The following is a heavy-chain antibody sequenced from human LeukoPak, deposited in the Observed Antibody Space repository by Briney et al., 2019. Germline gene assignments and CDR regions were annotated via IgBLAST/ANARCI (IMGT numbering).Heavy chain of an antibody. D-gene: IGHD3-10*01. J-gene: IGHJ5*02. V-gene: IGHV4-30-2*01. CDR2: IYHSGST. Sequence: SETLSLTCAVSGGSISSGGYSWSWIRQPPGKGLEWIGHIYHSGSTYYNPSLKSRVTISVDRSKNQFSLKLSSVTAADTAVYYCARATYYYGSGSYYPSANWFDPWGQGTLVTVSS. CDR3: ARATYYYGSGSYYPSANWFDP. CDR1: GGSISSGGYS.